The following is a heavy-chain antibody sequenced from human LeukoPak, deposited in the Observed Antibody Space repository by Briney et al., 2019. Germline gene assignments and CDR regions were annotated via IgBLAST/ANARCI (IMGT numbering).Heavy chain of an antibody. V-gene: IGHV3-23*01. CDR2: ISGGSGST. CDR3: ALKGGHYNHFDA. Sequence: GGSLRLSCAASGFTFSSYAMSWVRQAPGKGLAWVSTISGGSGSTYCADSVKGRFTISRDNSKNTLYLQMNSPRAEDTATYYCALKGGHYNHFDAWGQGTLVTVSS. CDR1: GFTFSSYA. D-gene: IGHD3-22*01. J-gene: IGHJ4*02.